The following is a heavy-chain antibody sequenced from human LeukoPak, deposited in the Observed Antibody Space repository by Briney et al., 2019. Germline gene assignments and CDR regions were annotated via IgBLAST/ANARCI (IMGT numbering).Heavy chain of an antibody. Sequence: SETLSLTCTVSGGSISSSSYYWSWIRQPPGKGLEWIGYIYYSGSTNYNPSLKSRVTISVDTSKNQFSLKLSSVTAADTAVYYCARATGATKVSWFDPWGQGTLVTVSS. V-gene: IGHV4-61*01. J-gene: IGHJ5*02. CDR1: GGSISSSSYY. CDR3: ARATGATKVSWFDP. D-gene: IGHD1-26*01. CDR2: IYYSGST.